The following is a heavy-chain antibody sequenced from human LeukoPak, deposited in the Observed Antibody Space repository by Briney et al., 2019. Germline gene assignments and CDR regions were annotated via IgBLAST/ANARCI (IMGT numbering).Heavy chain of an antibody. CDR2: ISAYNGNT. Sequence: ASVKVSCKACGYTFTSYGISWVRQAPGQGLEWMGWISAYNGNTNYAQKFQGRVTMTTDTSTSTAYMELRSLRSDDAAVYYCARDLGDIVVVPAAISLPWGQGTLVTVSS. CDR3: ARDLGDIVVVPAAISLP. V-gene: IGHV1-18*01. D-gene: IGHD2-2*01. J-gene: IGHJ5*02. CDR1: GYTFTSYG.